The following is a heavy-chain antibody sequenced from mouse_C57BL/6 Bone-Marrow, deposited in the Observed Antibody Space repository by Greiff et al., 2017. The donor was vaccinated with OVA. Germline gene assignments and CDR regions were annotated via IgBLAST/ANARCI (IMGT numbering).Heavy chain of an antibody. V-gene: IGHV2-2*01. CDR2: IWSGGST. CDR1: GFSLTSYG. J-gene: IGHJ1*03. D-gene: IGHD1-1*01. CDR3: AANYYGSSHWYFDV. Sequence: VQGVESGPGLVQPSQSLSITCTVSGFSLTSYGVHWVRQSPGKGLEWLGVIWSGGSTDYNAAFISRLSISKDNSKSQVFFKMNSLQADDTAIYYCAANYYGSSHWYFDVWGTGTTVTVSS.